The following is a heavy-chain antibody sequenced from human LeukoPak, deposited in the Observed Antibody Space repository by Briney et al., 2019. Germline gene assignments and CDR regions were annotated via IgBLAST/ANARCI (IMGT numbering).Heavy chain of an antibody. CDR3: ARDPLSSSSFDL. CDR1: GFTVSSNS. V-gene: IGHV3-53*01. CDR2: IYSDNT. J-gene: IGHJ4*02. Sequence: PGGSLRLSCTVSGFTVSSNSMSWVRQAPGKGLEWVSFIYSDNTHYSDSVKGRFTISRDNSKNTLYLQMNSLRAEDTAVYYCARDPLSSSSFDLWGQGTLVTVSS. D-gene: IGHD6-13*01.